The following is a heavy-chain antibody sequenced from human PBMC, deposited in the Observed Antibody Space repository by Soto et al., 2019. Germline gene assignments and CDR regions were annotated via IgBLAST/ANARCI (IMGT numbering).Heavy chain of an antibody. Sequence: ASVKVSCKASGYTFTSYGISWVRQAPGQGLEWMGWISAYNGNTNYAQKLQGRVTMTTDTSTSTAYMELRSLRSDDTAVYYCARDQGYYDSSGYYPKNKINWFDPWGQGTLVTVS. J-gene: IGHJ5*02. CDR2: ISAYNGNT. D-gene: IGHD3-22*01. V-gene: IGHV1-18*01. CDR1: GYTFTSYG. CDR3: ARDQGYYDSSGYYPKNKINWFDP.